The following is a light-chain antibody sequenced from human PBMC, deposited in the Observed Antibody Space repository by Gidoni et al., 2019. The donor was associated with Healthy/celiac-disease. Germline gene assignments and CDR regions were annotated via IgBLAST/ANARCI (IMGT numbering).Light chain of an antibody. Sequence: DIKMTQSPSSLSASVGDRVTITCQASQDISNYLNWYQQKTGKAPKLLIYDASNLETGVPSRFSGSGSGTDFTFTISSLQPEDIATYYCQQYDNLPLTFGGGTKVEIK. CDR1: QDISNY. CDR2: DAS. J-gene: IGKJ4*01. CDR3: QQYDNLPLT. V-gene: IGKV1-33*01.